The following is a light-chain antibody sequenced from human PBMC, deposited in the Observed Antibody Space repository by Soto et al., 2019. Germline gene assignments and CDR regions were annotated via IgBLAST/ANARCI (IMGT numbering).Light chain of an antibody. Sequence: QSALTQPASVSGSPGQSITISCTGTSSDVGAYTFVSWYQQHPDKVPKLMIFDVSRRPSGVSGRFSGSKSGNTASLTISGLQPEDEADYYCSSYTSSSTHVFGSGTKVTVL. V-gene: IGLV2-14*03. CDR3: SSYTSSSTHV. CDR2: DVS. J-gene: IGLJ1*01. CDR1: SSDVGAYTF.